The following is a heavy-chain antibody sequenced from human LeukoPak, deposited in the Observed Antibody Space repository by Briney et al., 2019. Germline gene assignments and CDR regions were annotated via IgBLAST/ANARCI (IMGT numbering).Heavy chain of an antibody. D-gene: IGHD3-22*01. CDR1: GGTFSSYA. J-gene: IGHJ4*02. V-gene: IGHV1-69*05. CDR3: ARGNYYDSSGYFD. Sequence: SVKVSCKASGGTFSSYAVSWVRQAPGQGLEWMGRIIPMFGTTNYAQSFQGRFTITMDKSTTTAYMELSSLRFEDTAMYYCARGNYYDSSGYFDWGQGTLVTVSS. CDR2: IIPMFGTT.